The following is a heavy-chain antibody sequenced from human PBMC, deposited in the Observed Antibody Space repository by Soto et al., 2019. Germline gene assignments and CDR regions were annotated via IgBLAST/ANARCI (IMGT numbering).Heavy chain of an antibody. Sequence: SVKVSCKASGGTFSSYAISWVRQAPGQGLEWMGGIIPIFGTANYAQKFQGRVTITADESTSTAYMELSSLRSEDTAVYYCARTLYGDSYYYYGMDVWGQGTTVTVSS. J-gene: IGHJ6*02. CDR3: ARTLYGDSYYYYGMDV. CDR2: IIPIFGTA. V-gene: IGHV1-69*13. D-gene: IGHD4-17*01. CDR1: GGTFSSYA.